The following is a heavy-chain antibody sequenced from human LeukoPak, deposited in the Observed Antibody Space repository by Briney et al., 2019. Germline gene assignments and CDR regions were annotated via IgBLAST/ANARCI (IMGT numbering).Heavy chain of an antibody. D-gene: IGHD6-13*01. V-gene: IGHV1-2*02. CDR1: GYTFTAYY. J-gene: IGHJ5*02. Sequence: ASVKVSCKASGYTFTAYYMNWVRQAPGQGLEWMGWINPDSGGTNYAQNFQGRVTMTRDTSISTAYMELSSLRSDDTAVYFCARDGDRSSRFLYNWFDPWGQGTLVTVSS. CDR3: ARDGDRSSRFLYNWFDP. CDR2: INPDSGGT.